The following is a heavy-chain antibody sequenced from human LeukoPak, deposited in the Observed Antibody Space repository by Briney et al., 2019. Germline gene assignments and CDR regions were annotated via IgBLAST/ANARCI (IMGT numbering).Heavy chain of an antibody. V-gene: IGHV3-23*01. D-gene: IGHD2-21*01. J-gene: IGHJ4*02. CDR3: ARAIPSGYYGTYYFDY. CDR1: GFTFNDAW. Sequence: GGSLRLSCAASGFTFNDAWMNWVRQAPGKGLEWVSAISGSGGSTYSADSVQGRVTISRDNSKNTLYMQMNSLRDVDTAVYYCARAIPSGYYGTYYFDYWGQGTLVTVSS. CDR2: ISGSGGST.